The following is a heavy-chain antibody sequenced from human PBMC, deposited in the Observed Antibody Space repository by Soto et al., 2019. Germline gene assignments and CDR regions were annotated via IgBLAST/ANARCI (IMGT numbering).Heavy chain of an antibody. CDR1: GGSISSSSYY. CDR3: ASTTLVHYYYGMDV. Sequence: SETLSLTCSVSGGSISSSSYYWVWIRQPPGKGLEWIGSIYYSGSTYYNPSLKSRVTISVDTSKNQFSLKLSSVTAADTAVYYCASTTLVHYYYGMDVWGQGTTVTVSS. J-gene: IGHJ6*02. D-gene: IGHD1-26*01. V-gene: IGHV4-39*01. CDR2: IYYSGST.